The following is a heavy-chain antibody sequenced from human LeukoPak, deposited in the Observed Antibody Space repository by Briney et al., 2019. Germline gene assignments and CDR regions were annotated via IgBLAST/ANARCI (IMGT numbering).Heavy chain of an antibody. CDR1: GGSVSSGSYY. Sequence: PSETLSLTCTVSGGSVSSGSYYWNWIRQPPGKGLEWLGYIHYSGSTKYNPSLESRVTISLDTAKNQFSLRLSSLTAADTAVYYCARGEGQAVSAFDYWGQGMLVTVSS. D-gene: IGHD2-21*02. CDR3: ARGEGQAVSAFDY. J-gene: IGHJ4*02. CDR2: IHYSGST. V-gene: IGHV4-61*01.